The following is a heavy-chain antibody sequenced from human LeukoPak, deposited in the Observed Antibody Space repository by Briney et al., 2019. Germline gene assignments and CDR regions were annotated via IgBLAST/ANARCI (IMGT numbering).Heavy chain of an antibody. CDR3: ARVTRHYDVLTGYGYYHYMDV. V-gene: IGHV1-8*01. Sequence: ASVTVSCKASGYTFTSYDINWVRQATGQGLEWMGWMNPNSGNTGYAQKFQGRVTMTRNTSISTAYMELSSLRSEDTAVYYCARVTRHYDVLTGYGYYHYMDVWGKGTTVTISS. CDR1: GYTFTSYD. CDR2: MNPNSGNT. J-gene: IGHJ6*03. D-gene: IGHD3-9*01.